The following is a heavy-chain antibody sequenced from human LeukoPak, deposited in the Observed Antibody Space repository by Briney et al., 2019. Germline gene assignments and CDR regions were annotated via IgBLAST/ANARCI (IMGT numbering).Heavy chain of an antibody. CDR3: AKDLDSTGSWPPEYFQH. D-gene: IGHD3-22*01. V-gene: IGHV3-23*01. CDR1: GFTFSSYA. Sequence: PGGSLRPSCVASGFTFSSYAMSWVRQAPGKGLEWVSLISTSSRTHYADSMKGRFTISRDNSRNTLYLQINSLRAEDTAVYYCAKDLDSTGSWPPEYFQHWGQGSLVTVSS. CDR2: ISTSSRT. J-gene: IGHJ1*01.